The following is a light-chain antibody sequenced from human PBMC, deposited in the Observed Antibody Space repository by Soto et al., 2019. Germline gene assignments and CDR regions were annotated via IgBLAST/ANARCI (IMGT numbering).Light chain of an antibody. Sequence: EIVLTQSPGTLSLSPGERATLSCSASQSVSISYLAWYQHKPGQAPRLRSYGASSMATGIPDMFSGSGSGTNFTLTISRLEHDYFAVYYCQQYGSSLFTGGPGTKVDIK. CDR3: QQYGSSLFT. CDR1: QSVSISY. J-gene: IGKJ3*01. CDR2: GAS. V-gene: IGKV3-20*01.